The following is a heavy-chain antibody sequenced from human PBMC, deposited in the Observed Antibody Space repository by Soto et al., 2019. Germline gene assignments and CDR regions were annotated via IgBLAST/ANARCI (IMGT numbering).Heavy chain of an antibody. CDR2: INHSGST. D-gene: IGHD2-2*03. J-gene: IGHJ5*02. V-gene: IGHV4-34*01. CDR3: ARGGGYCSSPSCYST. CDR1: GGSFSGYY. Sequence: QVQLQQWGAGLLKPSETLSLTCAVYGGSFSGYYWSWIRQPPGKGLEWVGEINHSGSTNYNPSLNSRVTISVDTSKNQFSLKLSSVTAADTSVYYCARGGGYCSSPSCYSTWGQGTLVTVSS.